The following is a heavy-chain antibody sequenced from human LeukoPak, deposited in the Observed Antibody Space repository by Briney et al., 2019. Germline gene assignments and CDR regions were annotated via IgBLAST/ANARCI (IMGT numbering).Heavy chain of an antibody. Sequence: GGSLSLSCAASGFTLSRYWMSWVRQAPGKGLEWVANIKQGGREKLYVVSVKGRFTISRGNAKNALYLQMNSLRAEDTAVYYCARDRVEWTPRFLVQYYYMDVWGKGTTVTISS. CDR2: IKQGGREK. J-gene: IGHJ6*03. CDR3: ARDRVEWTPRFLVQYYYMDV. V-gene: IGHV3-7*01. CDR1: GFTLSRYW. D-gene: IGHD3-3*01.